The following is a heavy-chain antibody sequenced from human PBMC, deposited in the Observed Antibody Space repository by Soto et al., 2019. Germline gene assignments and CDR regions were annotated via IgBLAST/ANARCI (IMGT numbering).Heavy chain of an antibody. J-gene: IGHJ6*03. CDR3: ARAPLGPPYYYYYYMDV. V-gene: IGHV4-31*03. D-gene: IGHD1-26*01. CDR2: IYYSGST. CDR1: VGSISSGCYY. Sequence: SETLSLTCTVSVGSISSGCYYWSWLRQHPGQGLEWIGYIYYSGSTYYNPSLKSRVTISVDTSKNQFSLKLSSVTAADTAVYYCARAPLGPPYYYYYYMDVWGKGTTVTVSS.